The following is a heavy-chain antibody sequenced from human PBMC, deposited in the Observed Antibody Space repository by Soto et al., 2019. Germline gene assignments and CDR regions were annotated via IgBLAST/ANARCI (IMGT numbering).Heavy chain of an antibody. CDR1: GFSFSRYG. V-gene: IGHV3-30*18. Sequence: GGSLRLSCAASGFSFSRYGIHWVRQAPGKGLEWVAVISKDGGDKEYAESVKGRCTISRENSKSTVYLQMNSLRVEDTAVYYCAKDGYKYKYYSDYWGQGTLVTVSS. D-gene: IGHD5-18*01. J-gene: IGHJ4*02. CDR2: ISKDGGDK. CDR3: AKDGYKYKYYSDY.